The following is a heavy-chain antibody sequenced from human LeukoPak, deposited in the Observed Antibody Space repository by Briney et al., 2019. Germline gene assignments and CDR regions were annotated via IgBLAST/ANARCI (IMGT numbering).Heavy chain of an antibody. D-gene: IGHD4-17*01. CDR2: IYPGDSET. V-gene: IGHV5-51*01. Sequence: GESLKISCKGSGYSFTSCWIGWVRQMPGKGLEWMTIIYPGDSETRYSPSFQGQVTISADKSIGTMYLQWSSLKASDTAMYYCARALRAGQGDYVPVLWGQGTLVIVSS. CDR3: ARALRAGQGDYVPVL. J-gene: IGHJ4*02. CDR1: GYSFTSCW.